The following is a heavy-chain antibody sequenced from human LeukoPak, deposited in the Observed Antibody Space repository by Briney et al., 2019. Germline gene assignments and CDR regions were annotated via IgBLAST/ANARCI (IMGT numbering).Heavy chain of an antibody. CDR2: IHTSGDT. Sequence: GGSLRLSCAASGLTGSHNYVSWVRQAPGKGLEWVSAIHTSGDTCYADSVKGRFTISRDTSENTLYLQINSLRVEDTAVYYCIVFGDSNHWGQGTLVTVSS. CDR3: IVFGDSNH. CDR1: GLTGSHNY. D-gene: IGHD4-17*01. J-gene: IGHJ5*02. V-gene: IGHV3-53*01.